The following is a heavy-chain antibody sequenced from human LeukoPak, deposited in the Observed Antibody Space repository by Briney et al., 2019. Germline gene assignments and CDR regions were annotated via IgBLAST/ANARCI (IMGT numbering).Heavy chain of an antibody. Sequence: GGSLRLSCAASGFTFSSYSMNWVRQAPGKGLEWVSSISSSSSYIYYADSVKGRFTISRDNAKNSLYLQMNSLRAEDTAVYYCASHSGYWEYFDYWGQGTLVTVSS. V-gene: IGHV3-21*01. CDR1: GFTFSSYS. J-gene: IGHJ4*02. D-gene: IGHD3-22*01. CDR2: ISSSSSYI. CDR3: ASHSGYWEYFDY.